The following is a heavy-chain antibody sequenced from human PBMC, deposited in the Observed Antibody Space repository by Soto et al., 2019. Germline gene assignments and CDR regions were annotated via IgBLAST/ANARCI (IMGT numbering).Heavy chain of an antibody. CDR1: GDSVSSNSAA. CDR3: ARRRTLRYFEWLLVSDGMDV. D-gene: IGHD3-9*01. V-gene: IGHV6-1*01. CDR2: TYYRSKWYN. Sequence: SQTLSLTCAISGDSVSSNSAAWNWIRQSPSRGLEWLGRTYYRSKWYNDYAVSVKSRITINPDTSKNQFSLQLNSVTPEDTAVYSCARRRTLRYFEWLLVSDGMDVWGQGNTVTVSS. J-gene: IGHJ6*02.